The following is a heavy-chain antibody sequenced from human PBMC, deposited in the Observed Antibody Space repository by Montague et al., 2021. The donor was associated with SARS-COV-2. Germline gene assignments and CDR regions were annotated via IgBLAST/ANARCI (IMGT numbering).Heavy chain of an antibody. Sequence: SETLSLTCTVSGGSISSGGYYWSWIRQHPGKGLEWIGNVFYRGSTYYNPSLRSRVTISVDTPKNQFALRLRSVTATDTAIYYCARRAGVVGDTRFAYGGQGTLAPV. CDR3: ARRAGVVGDTRFAY. CDR2: VFYRGST. J-gene: IGHJ4*02. CDR1: GGSISSGGYY. D-gene: IGHD1-26*01. V-gene: IGHV4-39*01.